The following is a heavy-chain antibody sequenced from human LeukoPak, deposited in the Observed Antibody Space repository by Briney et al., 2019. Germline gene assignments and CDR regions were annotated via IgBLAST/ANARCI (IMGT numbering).Heavy chain of an antibody. J-gene: IGHJ3*02. Sequence: ASVKVSCKASGYTFTGCYIHWVRQAPGPGLEWVGWINLNSGGTKYAQRFQGRVNVTGDTSISTAYMELSRLRSDDAAVYYCAREAPELGRAFDIWGQGTMVTVSS. V-gene: IGHV1-2*02. CDR3: AREAPELGRAFDI. CDR1: GYTFTGCY. CDR2: INLNSGGT. D-gene: IGHD7-27*01.